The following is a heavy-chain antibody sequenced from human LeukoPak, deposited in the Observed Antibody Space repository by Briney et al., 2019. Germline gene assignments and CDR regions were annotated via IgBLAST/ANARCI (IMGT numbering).Heavy chain of an antibody. D-gene: IGHD1-26*01. CDR1: GFTFSSYA. CDR2: ISYNGSNK. CDR3: AREIVGATYFDY. J-gene: IGHJ4*02. Sequence: GGSLRLSCAASGFTFSSYAMHWVRQAPGKGLEGGAVISYNGSNKYYADSVKCRFTISRDNSKNTLYLQMNSLRAEDTAVYYCAREIVGATYFDYGGQGTLVTVS. V-gene: IGHV3-30*04.